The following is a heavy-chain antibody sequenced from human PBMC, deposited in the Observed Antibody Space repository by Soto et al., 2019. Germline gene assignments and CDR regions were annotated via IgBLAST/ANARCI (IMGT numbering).Heavy chain of an antibody. V-gene: IGHV4-34*01. CDR1: GGSFSGYY. Sequence: PSETLSLTCAVYGGSFSGYYWSWIRQPPGKGLEWIGEINHSGSTNYNPSLKSRVTISVDTSKNQFSLKLSSVTAADTAVYYCARGEALLWFGELLPTHFDYWGQGTLVTVSS. CDR3: ARGEALLWFGELLPTHFDY. CDR2: INHSGST. D-gene: IGHD3-10*01. J-gene: IGHJ4*02.